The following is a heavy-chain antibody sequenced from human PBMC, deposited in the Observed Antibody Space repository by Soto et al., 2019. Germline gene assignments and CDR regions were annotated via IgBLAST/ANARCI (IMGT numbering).Heavy chain of an antibody. CDR3: AKDGSAAGFDVRNWFDP. V-gene: IGHV3-30*18. CDR1: GFTFSSYG. CDR2: ISYDGSNK. J-gene: IGHJ5*02. D-gene: IGHD6-13*01. Sequence: GGSLRLSCAASGFTFSSYGMHWVRQAPGKGLEWVAVISYDGSNKYYADSVKGRFTISRDNSKNTLYLQMNSLRAEDTAVYYCAKDGSAAGFDVRNWFDPWGQGTLVTVSS.